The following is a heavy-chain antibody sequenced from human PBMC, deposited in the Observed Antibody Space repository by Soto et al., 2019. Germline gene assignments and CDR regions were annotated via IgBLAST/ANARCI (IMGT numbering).Heavy chain of an antibody. D-gene: IGHD6-13*01. CDR1: GFTFTDHQ. J-gene: IGHJ6*02. CDR3: ARDGAAADGDHGMDV. CDR2: INPNTGDA. Sequence: EQLVQSGAEMRKPGASVKVSCKASGFTFTDHQIHWVRQAPGQGLEWVGWINPNTGDAKVAQRFRGWVTMTTDRSIDKAYLELSSLTSDATAVYFCARDGAAADGDHGMDVWGRWTSVTVS. V-gene: IGHV1-2*04.